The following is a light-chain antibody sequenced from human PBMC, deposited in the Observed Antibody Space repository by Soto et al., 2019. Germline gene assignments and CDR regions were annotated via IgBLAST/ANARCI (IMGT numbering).Light chain of an antibody. CDR2: DAS. CDR1: QSVGSF. Sequence: EIVLTQSPATLSLSPGERATLSCRASQSVGSFLAWYQQKSGQAPRLLIYDASNRAPGIPARFSGSGSGTDFTLTISSLEPEDFEVYDCQHRNNWLGTFGPGTKVDLK. V-gene: IGKV3-11*01. CDR3: QHRNNWLGT. J-gene: IGKJ3*01.